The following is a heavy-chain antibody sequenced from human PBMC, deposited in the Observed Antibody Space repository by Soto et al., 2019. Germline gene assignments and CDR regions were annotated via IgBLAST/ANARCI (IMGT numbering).Heavy chain of an antibody. CDR3: AKGWGGYGLDAFDS. CDR1: GFTFDDYA. CDR2: ISWNSGSI. Sequence: EVQLVESGGGLVQPGRSLRLSCAASGFTFDDYAMHWVRQAPGKGLEWVSGISWNSGSIGYADSVKGRFTISRDNAKNSLYLQMSCLRAEDTALYYCAKGWGGYGLDAFDSWGQGTMVTVSS. V-gene: IGHV3-9*01. D-gene: IGHD5-12*01. J-gene: IGHJ3*02.